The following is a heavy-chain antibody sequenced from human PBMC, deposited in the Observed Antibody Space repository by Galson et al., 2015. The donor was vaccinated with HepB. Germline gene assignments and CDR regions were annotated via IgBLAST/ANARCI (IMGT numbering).Heavy chain of an antibody. CDR3: AREWRGGRWLGYFDY. CDR1: GFTFSSYA. CDR2: ISYDGSNK. D-gene: IGHD6-19*01. V-gene: IGHV3-30*04. J-gene: IGHJ4*02. Sequence: SLRLSCAASGFTFSSYAMHWVRQAPGKGLEWVAVISYDGSNKYYADSVKGRFTISRDNSKNTLYLQMNSLRAEDTAVYYCAREWRGGRWLGYFDYWGQGTLVTVSS.